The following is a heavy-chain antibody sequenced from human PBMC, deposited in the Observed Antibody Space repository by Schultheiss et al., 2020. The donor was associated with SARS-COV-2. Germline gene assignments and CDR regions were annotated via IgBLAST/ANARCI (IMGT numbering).Heavy chain of an antibody. CDR1: GYTFTSYA. Sequence: ASVKVSCKASGYTFTSYAMHWVRQAPGQRLEWMGWINAGNGNTKYSQKFQGRVTMTTDTSTSTAYMELRSLRSDDTAVYYCARGGCSSTSCYVYYYYMDVWGKGTTVTVSS. J-gene: IGHJ6*03. D-gene: IGHD2-2*01. CDR2: INAGNGNT. V-gene: IGHV1-3*01. CDR3: ARGGCSSTSCYVYYYYMDV.